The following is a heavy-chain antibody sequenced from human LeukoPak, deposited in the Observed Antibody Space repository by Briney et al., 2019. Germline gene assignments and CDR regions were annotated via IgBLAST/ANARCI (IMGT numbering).Heavy chain of an antibody. CDR3: TRSLGYGFDY. V-gene: IGHV3-73*01. CDR2: IRSKANSYAT. J-gene: IGHJ4*02. CDR1: GFTFSGSA. D-gene: IGHD5-18*01. Sequence: GGSLGLSCAASGFTFSGSAMHWVRQASGKGLEWVGRIRSKANSYATAYAASVKGRFTISTDDSKNTAYLQMNSLKTEDTAVYYCTRSLGYGFDYWGQGTLVTVSS.